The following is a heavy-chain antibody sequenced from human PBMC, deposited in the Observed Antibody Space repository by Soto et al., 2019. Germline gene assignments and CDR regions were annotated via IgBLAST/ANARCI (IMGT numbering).Heavy chain of an antibody. D-gene: IGHD1-1*01. CDR2: FDPEDGET. CDR3: ATIPPDNWNDAGVAPDL. J-gene: IGHJ5*02. CDR1: GYTLTELS. V-gene: IGHV1-24*01. Sequence: ASVKVSCKVSGYTLTELSMHWVRQAPGKGLEWMGGFDPEDGETIYAQKFQGRVTMTEDTSTDTAYMELSSLRSEDTAVYYCATIPPDNWNDAGVAPDLWGQGTLVTLFS.